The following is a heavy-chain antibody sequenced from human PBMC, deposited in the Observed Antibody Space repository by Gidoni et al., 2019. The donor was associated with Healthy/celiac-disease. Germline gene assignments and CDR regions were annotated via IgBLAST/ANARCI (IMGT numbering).Heavy chain of an antibody. CDR1: GLPFGSYD. D-gene: IGHD3-22*01. J-gene: IGHJ6*02. CDR3: ARADTMIVVSPGGMDV. Sequence: EVQLVESGGGLVQPGGSLRLSCAASGLPFGSYDMHWVRQATGKGMDLVSAIGTAGDTYYPGSVKGRFTISRENAKNSLYLQMNSLRAGDTAVYYCARADTMIVVSPGGMDVWGQGTTVTVSS. V-gene: IGHV3-13*01. CDR2: IGTAGDT.